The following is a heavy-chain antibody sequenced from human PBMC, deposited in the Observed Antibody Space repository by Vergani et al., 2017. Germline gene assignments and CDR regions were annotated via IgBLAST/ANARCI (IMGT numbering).Heavy chain of an antibody. D-gene: IGHD3-9*01. CDR3: TTPTKWELRYYFDY. V-gene: IGHV3-49*04. CDR1: GFTFGDYA. J-gene: IGHJ4*02. Sequence: EVQLVESGGGLVQPGRSLRLSCTASGFTFGDYAMSWVRQAPGKGLEWVGFIRSKAYGGTTEYAASVKGRFTISRDYSKSIAYLQMNSLKTEDTAVYYCTTPTKWELRYYFDYWGQGTLVTVSS. CDR2: IRSKAYGGTT.